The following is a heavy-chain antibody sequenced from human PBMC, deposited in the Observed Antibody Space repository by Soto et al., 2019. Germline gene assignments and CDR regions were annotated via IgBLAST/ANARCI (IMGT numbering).Heavy chain of an antibody. J-gene: IGHJ2*01. Sequence: PGGSLRLSCAASGFSFSNYDMHWVRQTTGEGLEWVSAIGTADDTYYPGSLKGRFTISRENAKNSLYLQMNSLRAGDTAVYYCAREIPDTVTTNWYFDLWGRGTLVTVSS. CDR2: IGTADDT. CDR3: AREIPDTVTTNWYFDL. D-gene: IGHD4-17*01. V-gene: IGHV3-13*04. CDR1: GFSFSNYD.